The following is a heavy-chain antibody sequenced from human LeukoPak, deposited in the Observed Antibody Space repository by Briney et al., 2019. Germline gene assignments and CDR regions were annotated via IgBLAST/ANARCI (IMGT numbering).Heavy chain of an antibody. CDR2: ISGSGGST. D-gene: IGHD3-22*01. Sequence: GGSLRLSCAASGFTFSSYAMSWVRQAPGKGLEWVSAISGSGGSTYYADSVKGRFTISRDNSKNTLYLQMNSLRAEDTAVYYCARESGYYDSSGYYVYWGQGTTVTVSS. CDR1: GFTFSSYA. J-gene: IGHJ6*02. CDR3: ARESGYYDSSGYYVY. V-gene: IGHV3-23*01.